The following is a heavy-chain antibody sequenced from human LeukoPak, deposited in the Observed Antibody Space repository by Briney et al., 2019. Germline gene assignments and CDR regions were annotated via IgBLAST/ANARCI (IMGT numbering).Heavy chain of an antibody. CDR1: GFTFSSYW. V-gene: IGHV3-74*01. J-gene: IGHJ6*03. D-gene: IGHD2-2*01. Sequence: GGSLRLSCAASGFTFSSYWMHWVRQAPGKGLVWASRINSDGSSTSYADSVKGRFTISRDNAKNTLYLQMNSLRAEDTAVYYCARPPDCSSTSCYASYYYYYYMDVWGKGTTVTISS. CDR3: ARPPDCSSTSCYASYYYYYYMDV. CDR2: INSDGSST.